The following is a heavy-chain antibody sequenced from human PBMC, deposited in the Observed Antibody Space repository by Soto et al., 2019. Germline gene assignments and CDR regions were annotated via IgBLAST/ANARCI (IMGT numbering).Heavy chain of an antibody. CDR3: ARDYGGSFDY. CDR2: IYYSGST. CDR1: GGSISSYY. D-gene: IGHD4-17*01. V-gene: IGHV4-59*01. Sequence: SETLSLTCTVSGGSISSYYWSWIRQPPGKGLEWIGYIYYSGSTNYNPSLKSRVTISVDTSKNQFSLKLSSVTAADTAVYYCARDYGGSFDYWSQGALVTVSS. J-gene: IGHJ4*02.